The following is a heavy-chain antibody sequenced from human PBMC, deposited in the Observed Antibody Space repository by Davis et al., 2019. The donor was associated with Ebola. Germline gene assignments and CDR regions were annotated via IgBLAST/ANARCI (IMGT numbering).Heavy chain of an antibody. CDR2: IYHSGST. D-gene: IGHD2-15*01. Sequence: SETLSLTCAVSGGSISSSNWWSWVRQPPGKGLEWIGEIYHSGSTNYNPSLKSRVTISVDTSKNQFSLKLSSVTAADTAVYYCAREACSGGSCYYYYGMDVWGQGTTVTVSS. CDR3: AREACSGGSCYYYYGMDV. J-gene: IGHJ6*02. CDR1: GGSISSSNW. V-gene: IGHV4-4*02.